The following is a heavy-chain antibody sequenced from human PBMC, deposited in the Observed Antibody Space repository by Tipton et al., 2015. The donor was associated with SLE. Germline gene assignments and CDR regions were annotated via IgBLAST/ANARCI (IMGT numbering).Heavy chain of an antibody. Sequence: SLRLSCTASGFSFSSYDMHWVRQAPGKGLEWVAVIWHDGSNKYYADFVKGRFTTSRDNSKNTLYLQMNSLRAEDTAVYYCAREYPWGNYYYGMDVWGQGTTVTVSS. CDR1: GFSFSSYD. V-gene: IGHV3-33*08. CDR3: AREYPWGNYYYGMDV. CDR2: IWHDGSNK. J-gene: IGHJ6*02. D-gene: IGHD3-16*01.